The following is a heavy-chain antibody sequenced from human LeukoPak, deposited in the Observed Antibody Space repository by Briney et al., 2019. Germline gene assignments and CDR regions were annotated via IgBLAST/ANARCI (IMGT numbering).Heavy chain of an antibody. Sequence: PGGSLRLSCAASGFTFSSYAMSWGRQAPGEGLEWVSAISGSGGSTYYADSVKGRFTISRDNSKNTLYLQMNSLRAEDTAVYYCAKEVGSFSSGPGYWGQGTLVTVSS. V-gene: IGHV3-23*01. CDR2: ISGSGGST. CDR3: AKEVGSFSSGPGY. CDR1: GFTFSSYA. J-gene: IGHJ4*02. D-gene: IGHD6-19*01.